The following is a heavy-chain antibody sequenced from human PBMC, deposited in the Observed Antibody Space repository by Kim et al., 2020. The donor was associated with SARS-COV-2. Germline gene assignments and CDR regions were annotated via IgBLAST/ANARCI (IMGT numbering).Heavy chain of an antibody. CDR2: ISYDGSNK. V-gene: IGHV3-30*18. Sequence: GGSLRLSCAASGFTFSSYGMHWVRQAPGKGLEWVAVISYDGSNKYYADSVKGRFTISRDNSKNTLYLQMNSLRAEDTAVYYCAKDRVGGRYYYGMDVWGQGTTVTVSS. CDR3: AKDRVGGRYYYGMDV. J-gene: IGHJ6*02. CDR1: GFTFSSYG. D-gene: IGHD1-26*01.